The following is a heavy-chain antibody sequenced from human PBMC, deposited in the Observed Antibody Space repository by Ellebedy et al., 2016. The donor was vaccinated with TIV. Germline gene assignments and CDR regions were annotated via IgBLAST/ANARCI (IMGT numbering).Heavy chain of an antibody. CDR1: GGSIRRSSYY. J-gene: IGHJ4*02. CDR2: VYYNGNT. CDR3: ARHAVVRGFDS. Sequence: SETLSLTCTVSGGSIRRSSYYWGWIRQPPGKGLEWIGNVYYNGNTDYNPSLKSRVTISVDTSKNQFSLKLRSVTAADTAVYYCARHAVVRGFDSWGQGTLVTVSS. D-gene: IGHD2-15*01. V-gene: IGHV4-39*01.